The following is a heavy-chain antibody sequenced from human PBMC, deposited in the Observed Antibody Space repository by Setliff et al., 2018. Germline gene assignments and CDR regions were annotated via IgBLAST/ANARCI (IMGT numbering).Heavy chain of an antibody. J-gene: IGHJ4*02. V-gene: IGHV4-59*01. CDR1: GGSISSYY. CDR2: IYYSGST. D-gene: IGHD3-10*01. CDR3: AKGRGEMDS. Sequence: PSETLSLTCTVSGGSISSYYWSWIRQPPGKGLEWICYIYYSGSTDSHPSLKSRVSISIDTSKNQFSLNVRSVTAADTAIYYCAKGRGEMDSWGQGILVTVSS.